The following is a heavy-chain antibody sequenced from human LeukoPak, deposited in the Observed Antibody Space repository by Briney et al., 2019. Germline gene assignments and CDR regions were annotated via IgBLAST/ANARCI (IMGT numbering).Heavy chain of an antibody. D-gene: IGHD4-17*01. CDR1: GFTFSHYA. CDR2: ITGSGGST. CDR3: AKDPYGDYLSWFDP. V-gene: IGHV3-23*01. J-gene: IGHJ5*02. Sequence: GGSLRLSCVASGFTFSHYAMTWLGQAPGKGLDWVSTITGSGGSTYYADSVKGRFTISRDNSKSTLFLQVNSLRAEDTAVYYCAKDPYGDYLSWFDPWGQGTLVTVSS.